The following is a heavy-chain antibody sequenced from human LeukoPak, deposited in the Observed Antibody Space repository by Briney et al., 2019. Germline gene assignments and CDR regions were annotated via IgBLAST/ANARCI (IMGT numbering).Heavy chain of an antibody. Sequence: GASVTVSFKSSGYTFTSYGISWVRQAPGQGLEWMGWISAYNGNTNYAQKLQGRVTMTTDTSTSTAYMELRSLRSDDTAVYYCAKFLYSSSWYLGGDYYYYMDVWGKGTTVTVSS. CDR2: ISAYNGNT. CDR1: GYTFTSYG. V-gene: IGHV1-18*01. J-gene: IGHJ6*03. D-gene: IGHD6-13*01. CDR3: AKFLYSSSWYLGGDYYYYMDV.